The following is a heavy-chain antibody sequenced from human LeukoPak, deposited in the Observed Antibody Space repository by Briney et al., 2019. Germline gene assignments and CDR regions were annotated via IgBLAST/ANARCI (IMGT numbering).Heavy chain of an antibody. V-gene: IGHV3-23*01. Sequence: YPGGSLRLSCAASGFTFSSYAMSWVRQAPGKGLEWVSAISGSGGSTYYADSVKGRFTISRDNSKNTLYLQMNSLRAEDTAVYYCAKDGPRSNLAVAGLWRGWFDPWGQGTLVTVSS. J-gene: IGHJ5*02. CDR1: GFTFSSYA. CDR2: ISGSGGST. D-gene: IGHD6-19*01. CDR3: AKDGPRSNLAVAGLWRGWFDP.